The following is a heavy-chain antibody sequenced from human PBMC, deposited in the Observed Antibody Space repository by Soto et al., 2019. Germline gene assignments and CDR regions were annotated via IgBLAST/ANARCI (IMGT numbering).Heavy chain of an antibody. CDR3: AHRHYDDVIGYLKYFDC. Sequence: QITLKESGPTLVKPTQTLTLTCTFSGFSLSTTAVGVGWIRQPPGKALEWLARIYWDDDKRYSPSLKSRLTIPKDTSKNSVVLRMTNMDPVDTATYFCAHRHYDDVIGYLKYFDCWGQGTLVTVSS. CDR1: GFSLSTTAVG. J-gene: IGHJ4*02. D-gene: IGHD3-22*01. CDR2: IYWDDDK. V-gene: IGHV2-5*02.